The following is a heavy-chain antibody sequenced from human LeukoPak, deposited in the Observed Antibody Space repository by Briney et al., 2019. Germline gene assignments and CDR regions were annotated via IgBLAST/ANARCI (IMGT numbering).Heavy chain of an antibody. V-gene: IGHV1-2*02. CDR2: INPNSGGT. CDR3: ARDPYDFWSGYSEGYMDV. J-gene: IGHJ6*03. CDR1: GYTFTGYY. D-gene: IGHD3-3*01. Sequence: ASVKVSCKASGYTFTGYYMHWVRQAPGQGLEWMGWINPNSGGTNYAQKFQGRVTMTRDTSISTAYMELSRLRSDDTAVYYCARDPYDFWSGYSEGYMDVWGKGTTVTVSS.